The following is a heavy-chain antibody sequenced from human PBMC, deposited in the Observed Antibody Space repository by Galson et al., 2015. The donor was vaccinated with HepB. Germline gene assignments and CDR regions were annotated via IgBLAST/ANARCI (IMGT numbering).Heavy chain of an antibody. CDR2: IYSGGST. D-gene: IGHD6-13*01. V-gene: IGHV3-53*04. Sequence: SLRLSCAASGFTVRSNYMSWVRQAPGKGLEWVSVIYSGGSTYYADSVKGRFTISRHNSKNTLYLQMNSLRAEDTAVYYCARAKEVAAARLEGGAFDIWGQGTMVTVSS. CDR3: ARAKEVAAARLEGGAFDI. J-gene: IGHJ3*02. CDR1: GFTVRSNY.